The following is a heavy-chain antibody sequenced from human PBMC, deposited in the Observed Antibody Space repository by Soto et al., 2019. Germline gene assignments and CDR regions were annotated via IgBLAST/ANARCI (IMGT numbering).Heavy chain of an antibody. Sequence: SETLSLTCTDSGGSISSYYWSWIRQPARKGLEWIGRIYTSGSTNYNPSLKSRVTMSVDTSKNQFSLKLSSVTAADTAVYYCARGRGRAVAGTGGWFDPWGQGTLVTVSS. D-gene: IGHD6-19*01. CDR2: IYTSGST. CDR1: GGSISSYY. CDR3: ARGRGRAVAGTGGWFDP. J-gene: IGHJ5*02. V-gene: IGHV4-4*07.